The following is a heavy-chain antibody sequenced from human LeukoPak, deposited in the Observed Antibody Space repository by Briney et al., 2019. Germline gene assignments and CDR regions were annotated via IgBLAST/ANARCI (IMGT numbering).Heavy chain of an antibody. V-gene: IGHV3-9*01. Sequence: GRSLRLSCAASGFTFDDHAMYWVQQAPGKGLEWVSGINWDGSRIGYADAVKGRFTISRDSAKKSLYLQMSSLRTEDTALYYCARASYYYDTSGLGALDIWGQGTLVTVSS. CDR1: GFTFDDHA. D-gene: IGHD3-22*01. CDR2: INWDGSRI. J-gene: IGHJ3*02. CDR3: ARASYYYDTSGLGALDI.